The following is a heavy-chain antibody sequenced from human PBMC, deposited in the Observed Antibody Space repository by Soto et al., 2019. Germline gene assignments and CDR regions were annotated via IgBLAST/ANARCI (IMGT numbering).Heavy chain of an antibody. J-gene: IGHJ6*02. Sequence: GRLLRLSCAASGFSFGTYWMSWVRQAPGKGLEWLANIKQDENKIYYADSVKGRFTISRDGTTKSVSLQMTSLKTEETGLYHCARETLSFGSALDVWRQGSTDTVTS. V-gene: IGHV3-7*03. CDR2: IKQDENKI. D-gene: IGHD3-3*01. CDR1: GFSFGTYW. CDR3: ARETLSFGSALDV.